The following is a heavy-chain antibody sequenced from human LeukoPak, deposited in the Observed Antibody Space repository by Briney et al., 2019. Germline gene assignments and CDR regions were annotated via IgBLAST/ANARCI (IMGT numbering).Heavy chain of an antibody. D-gene: IGHD3-10*01. J-gene: IGHJ5*02. CDR1: GFTFSSYS. V-gene: IGHV3-21*01. CDR2: ISSSSSYI. Sequence: GGSLRLSCAASGFTFSSYSMNWVRQAPGKVLEWGSSISSSSSYIYYADSVKGRFTISRDNAKNSLYLQMNSLRAEDTAVYYCARDRLLWFGEFFDPWGQGTLVTVSS. CDR3: ARDRLLWFGEFFDP.